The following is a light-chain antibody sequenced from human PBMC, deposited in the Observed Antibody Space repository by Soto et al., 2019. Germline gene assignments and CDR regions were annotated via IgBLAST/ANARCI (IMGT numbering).Light chain of an antibody. V-gene: IGKV4-1*01. CDR2: WAS. Sequence: DIMMTQSPDSLAVSLGEWTTINCKSSQSVLYTSDNKNYLAWYQQQPGQPPKLLIYWASTRESGVPDRFSGSGSGTDFTLTISYLQAEDVAVYYCQQYYSVPFTFGPGTKVDIK. J-gene: IGKJ3*01. CDR3: QQYYSVPFT. CDR1: QSVLYTSDNKNY.